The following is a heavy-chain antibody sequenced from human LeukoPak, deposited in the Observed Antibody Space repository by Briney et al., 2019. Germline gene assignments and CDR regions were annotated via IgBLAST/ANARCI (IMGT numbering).Heavy chain of an antibody. D-gene: IGHD3-10*01. CDR3: ASGGLPWAFDI. Sequence: GGSLRLSCAASGFTFSRYWMHWVRQAPGKGLMWVSRISPDGSTTLYADSVKGRFTISRDNAKNSLYLQMNSLRAEDTAVYYCASGGLPWAFDIWGQGTMVTVSS. J-gene: IGHJ3*02. CDR1: GFTFSRYW. CDR2: ISPDGSTT. V-gene: IGHV3-74*03.